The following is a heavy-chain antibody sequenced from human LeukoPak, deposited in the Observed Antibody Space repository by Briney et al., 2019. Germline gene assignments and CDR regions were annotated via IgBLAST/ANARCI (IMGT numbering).Heavy chain of an antibody. V-gene: IGHV4-4*07. CDR1: GGFISSYY. Sequence: TSETLSLTCTVSGGFISSYYWSWIRQPAGKGLEWIGRIYTSGSTNYNPSLKSRVTMSVDTSKNQFSLKLSSVTAADTAVYYCARGGRIAARRYAFDIWGQGTMVTVSS. J-gene: IGHJ3*02. CDR2: IYTSGST. CDR3: ARGGRIAARRYAFDI. D-gene: IGHD6-6*01.